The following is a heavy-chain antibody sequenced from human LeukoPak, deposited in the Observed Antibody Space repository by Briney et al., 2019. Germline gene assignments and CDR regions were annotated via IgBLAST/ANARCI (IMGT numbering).Heavy chain of an antibody. CDR1: GFTFSSYA. Sequence: PGGSLRLSCAASGFTFSSYAMHWVRQAPGKGLEWVAVISYDGSNKYYADSVKGRFTISRDNSKNTLYLQMNSLRAEDTAVYYCARDPRDWGYFDYWGQGTLVTVSS. CDR2: ISYDGSNK. J-gene: IGHJ4*02. D-gene: IGHD7-27*01. V-gene: IGHV3-30-3*01. CDR3: ARDPRDWGYFDY.